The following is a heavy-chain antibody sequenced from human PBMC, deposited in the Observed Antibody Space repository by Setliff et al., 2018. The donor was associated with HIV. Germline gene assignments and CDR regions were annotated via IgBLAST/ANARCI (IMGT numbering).Heavy chain of an antibody. D-gene: IGHD2-15*01. CDR1: GFTFNNYG. CDR3: AKEGSASPSPHY. J-gene: IGHJ4*02. V-gene: IGHV3-30*02. Sequence: RLSCAASGFTFNNYGMHWVRQAPGKGLEWVAFIGYDGNNKYYSNSVKGRFTISRDQAKSTVYLQMNNLRREDTATYYCAKEGSASPSPHYWGQGTAVTVSS. CDR2: IGYDGNNK.